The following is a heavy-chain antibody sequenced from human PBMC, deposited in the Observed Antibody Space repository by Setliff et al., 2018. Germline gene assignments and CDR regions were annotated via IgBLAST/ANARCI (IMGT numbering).Heavy chain of an antibody. J-gene: IGHJ3*02. V-gene: IGHV4-34*01. D-gene: IGHD3-10*01. CDR1: DGSFSDYY. Sequence: PSETLSLTCAVYDGSFSDYYWSWIRQPPGKGLEWIGEINHYGSTNYKSSLRSRATISLDTSENQFSLKLNSVTAADTAVYYCARRWNFGPYGSGIHDGFDMWGQGTMGT. CDR3: ARRWNFGPYGSGIHDGFDM. CDR2: INHYGST.